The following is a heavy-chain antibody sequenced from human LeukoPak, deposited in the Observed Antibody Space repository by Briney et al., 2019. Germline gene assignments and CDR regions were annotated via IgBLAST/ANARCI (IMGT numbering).Heavy chain of an antibody. D-gene: IGHD5-12*01. J-gene: IGHJ5*02. CDR1: GFTFSSYW. V-gene: IGHV3-7*04. CDR3: AKDFRYSGFAAGSVGAS. CDR2: MNLDGSEI. Sequence: PGGSLRLSCAASGFTFSSYWMSWVRQAPGKGLEWVANMNLDGSEIYYVDSVKGRFTITRDNAKNSLYLQMNSLRPEDTAVYYCAKDFRYSGFAAGSVGASWGQGTLVTVSS.